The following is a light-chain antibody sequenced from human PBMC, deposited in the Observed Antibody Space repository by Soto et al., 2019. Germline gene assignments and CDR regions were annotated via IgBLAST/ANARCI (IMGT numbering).Light chain of an antibody. J-gene: IGKJ3*01. Sequence: DIQMTQAPSSLSASVGDRVTITCRASQNINIYLNWYQQKPGKAPKLLIYTASSLQSGVPSRFSGSASGIDFTLPISSVQLKDFATYYCQQSHSIPQTFDLATKVDIK. CDR3: QQSHSIPQT. CDR2: TAS. CDR1: QNINIY. V-gene: IGKV1-39*01.